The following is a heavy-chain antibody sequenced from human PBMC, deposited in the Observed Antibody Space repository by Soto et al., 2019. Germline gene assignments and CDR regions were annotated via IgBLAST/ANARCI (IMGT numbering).Heavy chain of an antibody. CDR1: GYTFTTYD. CDR2: MNPNRTNT. D-gene: IGHD2-21*01. Sequence: QVQLMPSGAEVKKPGASVKVYCKTSGYTFTTYDINWVRQAPGQGLEWMGWMNPNRTNTSYAEKFQGRVTMTRETSIRTAYMELSSLRYDDTAVYYCVRGGFLSHDHVIIAPATLGFDPWGQGTLVTVSS. CDR3: VRGGFLSHDHVIIAPATLGFDP. V-gene: IGHV1-8*01. J-gene: IGHJ5*02.